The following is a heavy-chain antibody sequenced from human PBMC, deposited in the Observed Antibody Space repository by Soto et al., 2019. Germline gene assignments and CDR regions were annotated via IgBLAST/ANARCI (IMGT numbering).Heavy chain of an antibody. D-gene: IGHD1-26*01. CDR1: GGSISNYR. CDR2: VYYSGST. V-gene: IGHV4-59*01. J-gene: IGHJ4*02. Sequence: QVQLQESGPGLVKPSETLSLTCTISGGSISNYRCNWIRQPPGRGLEWIGYVYYSGSTNYNPSLKSRVTISVDTSKNQFSLKLSSVTAADTAVYYCAREGVSGSLGYWGQGTLVTVSS. CDR3: AREGVSGSLGY.